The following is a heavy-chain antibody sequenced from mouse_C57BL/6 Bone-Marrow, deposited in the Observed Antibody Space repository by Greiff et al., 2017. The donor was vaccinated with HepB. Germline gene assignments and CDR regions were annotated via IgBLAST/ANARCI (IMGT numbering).Heavy chain of an antibody. V-gene: IGHV7-3*01. CDR1: GFTFTDYY. Sequence: DVKLQESGGGLVQPGGSLSLSCAASGFTFTDYYMSWVRQPPGKALEWLGFIRNKANGYTTEYSASVKGRFTISRDNSQSILYLQMNALRAEDSATYYCARSYGNYDAMDYWGQGTSVTVSS. D-gene: IGHD2-1*01. CDR3: ARSYGNYDAMDY. CDR2: IRNKANGYTT. J-gene: IGHJ4*01.